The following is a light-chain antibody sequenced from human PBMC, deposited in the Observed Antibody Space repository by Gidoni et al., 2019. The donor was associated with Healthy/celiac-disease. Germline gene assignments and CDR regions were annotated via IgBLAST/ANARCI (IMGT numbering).Light chain of an antibody. Sequence: SYVLTQPPSGSVAPGQTARISCGGHNLGSKSVHWYQQKPGQAPVLVVYDDSDRPSGIPERFSGSNSGNTATLTISRVEAGDEVDYYCQVWDTISDHLVVFGGGTKLTVL. J-gene: IGLJ2*01. V-gene: IGLV3-21*02. CDR2: DDS. CDR1: NLGSKS. CDR3: QVWDTISDHLVV.